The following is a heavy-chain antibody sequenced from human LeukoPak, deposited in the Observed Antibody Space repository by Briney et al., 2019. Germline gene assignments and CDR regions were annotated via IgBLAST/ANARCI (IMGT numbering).Heavy chain of an antibody. Sequence: ASVKVSCKASGYTFTGYYMHWVRQAPGQGLEWMGWINPNSGGTNYAQKFQGRVTMTRDTSTSTVYMELSSLRSEDTAVYYCARDQNYYDRSGYYSPDYGAQEPLAPVSS. J-gene: IGHJ4*02. D-gene: IGHD3-22*01. CDR2: INPNSGGT. CDR3: ARDQNYYDRSGYYSPDY. V-gene: IGHV1-2*02. CDR1: GYTFTGYY.